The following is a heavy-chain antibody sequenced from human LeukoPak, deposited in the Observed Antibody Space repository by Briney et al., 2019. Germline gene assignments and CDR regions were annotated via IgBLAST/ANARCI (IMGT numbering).Heavy chain of an antibody. V-gene: IGHV1-2*04. CDR1: GYSFTSYG. J-gene: IGHJ3*02. Sequence: ASVKVSCKASGYSFTSYGISWVRQAPGQGLEWMGWINPNSGGTNYAQKFQGWVTMTRDTSISTAYMELSRLRSDDTAVYYCARRSTSWTGGVDAFDIWGQGTMVTVSS. CDR2: INPNSGGT. D-gene: IGHD2-2*01. CDR3: ARRSTSWTGGVDAFDI.